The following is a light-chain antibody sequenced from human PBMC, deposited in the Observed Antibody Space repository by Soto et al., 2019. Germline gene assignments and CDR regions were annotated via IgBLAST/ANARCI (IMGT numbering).Light chain of an antibody. CDR3: SSYTSRSTLGV. J-gene: IGLJ2*01. V-gene: IGLV2-14*03. CDR2: DVS. Sequence: QSVLTQPASVSGSPGQSTTISCTGTNSDIGGYNYVSWYQQHPGKAPKLMIYDVSNRPSGVSYRFSGSKSGNTASLTISGLQAEDEADYYCSSYTSRSTLGVFGGGTQLTVL. CDR1: NSDIGGYNY.